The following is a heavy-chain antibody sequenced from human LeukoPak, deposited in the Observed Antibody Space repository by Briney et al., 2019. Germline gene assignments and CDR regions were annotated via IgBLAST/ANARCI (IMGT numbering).Heavy chain of an antibody. D-gene: IGHD5-18*01. CDR1: GFTFSSNG. J-gene: IGHJ2*01. Sequence: SGGSLRLSCVGSGFTFSSNGIQWVRQAPGKGLEWVAVVAADGGHKVYSDSVKGRFSMSRDNSKNTASLQMDSLGAEDAAVYFCAREHSHNNWFFDLWGPGTPVTVSS. CDR2: VAADGGHK. CDR3: AREHSHNNWFFDL. V-gene: IGHV3-30*03.